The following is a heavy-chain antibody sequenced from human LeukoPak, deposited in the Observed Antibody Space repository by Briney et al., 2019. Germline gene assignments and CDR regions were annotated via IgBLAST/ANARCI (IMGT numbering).Heavy chain of an antibody. CDR3: ARDQSSLYHYYMDV. D-gene: IGHD2/OR15-2a*01. Sequence: PSETLSLTCTVSSASISSSRYYWGWIRQPPEKGLEWIGSIYYTGSTYYNPPLKSRITISADTSKNQFSLRLTSVTAADTAVYYCARDQSSLYHYYMDVWGKGTTVTVSS. J-gene: IGHJ6*03. CDR1: SASISSSRYY. V-gene: IGHV4-39*07. CDR2: IYYTGST.